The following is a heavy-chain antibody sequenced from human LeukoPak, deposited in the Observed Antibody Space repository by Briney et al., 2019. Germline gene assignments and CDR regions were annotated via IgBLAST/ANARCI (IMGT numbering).Heavy chain of an antibody. CDR3: YIVVVTAMGKEIDY. D-gene: IGHD2-21*02. CDR2: IYYSGST. CDR1: GGSISSSSYY. Sequence: PSETLSLTCTVSGGSISSSSYYWGWIRQPPGKGLEWIGSIYYSGSTYYNPSLKSRVTISVDTSQNQFSLKLSSVTAADTAVYYPYIVVVTAMGKEIDYWGQGTLVTVSS. J-gene: IGHJ4*02. V-gene: IGHV4-39*01.